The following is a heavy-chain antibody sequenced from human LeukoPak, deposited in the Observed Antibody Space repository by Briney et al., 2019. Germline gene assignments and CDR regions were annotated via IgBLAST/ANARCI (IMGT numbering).Heavy chain of an antibody. D-gene: IGHD2-2*01. CDR1: GFTFSSYA. CDR3: AREPEYCSSTSCYDY. V-gene: IGHV3-66*01. J-gene: IGHJ4*02. CDR2: IYSGGST. Sequence: GGSLRLSCAASGFTFSSYAMHWVRQAPGKGLEWVSVIYSGGSTYYADSVKGRFTISRDNAKNSLYLQMNSLRAEDTAVYYCAREPEYCSSTSCYDYWGQGTLVTVSS.